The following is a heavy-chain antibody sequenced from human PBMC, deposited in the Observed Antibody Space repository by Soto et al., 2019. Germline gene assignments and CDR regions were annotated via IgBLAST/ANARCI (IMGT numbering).Heavy chain of an antibody. V-gene: IGHV1-18*01. J-gene: IGHJ4*02. CDR2: ISAYNGNT. CDR3: ARWSGWAFDD. Sequence: ASVKVSCKASGYTVASYGISWVRQAPGQGLEWMGWISAYNGNTNYAQKLKGRVTITTDTSTSTAYMELRSLRFDDTAVYYCARWSGWAFDDWGQGTLVTVSS. D-gene: IGHD6-19*01. CDR1: GYTVASYG.